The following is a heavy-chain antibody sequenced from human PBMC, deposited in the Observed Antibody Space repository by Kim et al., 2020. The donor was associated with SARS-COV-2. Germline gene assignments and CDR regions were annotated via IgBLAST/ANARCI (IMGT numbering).Heavy chain of an antibody. CDR3: ASTYSGYDYLYFDY. D-gene: IGHD5-12*01. V-gene: IGHV4-59*01. CDR2: IYYSGST. CDR1: GGSISSYS. J-gene: IGHJ4*02. Sequence: SETLSLTCTVSGGSISSYSWSWIRQPPGKGLEWIGYIYYSGSTNYNPSLKSRVTISVDTSKNQFSLKLSSVTAADTAVYYCASTYSGYDYLYFDYWGQGTLVTVSS.